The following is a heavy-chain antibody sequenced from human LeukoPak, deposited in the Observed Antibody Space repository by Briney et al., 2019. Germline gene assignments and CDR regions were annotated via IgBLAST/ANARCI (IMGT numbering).Heavy chain of an antibody. V-gene: IGHV1-24*01. Sequence: ASVKVSCKVSGYTLTELSMHWVRQAPGKGLEWMGGFNPEDGETIYAQKFQGRVTMTEDTSTDTAYMELSSLRSEDTAMYYCATTVTTVDYYYYGMDVWGQGTTVTVSS. CDR1: GYTLTELS. J-gene: IGHJ6*02. CDR3: ATTVTTVDYYYYGMDV. CDR2: FNPEDGET. D-gene: IGHD4-17*01.